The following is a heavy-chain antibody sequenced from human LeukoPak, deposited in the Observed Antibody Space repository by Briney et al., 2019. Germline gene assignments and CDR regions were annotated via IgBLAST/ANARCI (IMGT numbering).Heavy chain of an antibody. CDR1: GFTFSDYY. V-gene: IGHV3-11*01. D-gene: IGHD3-10*01. CDR2: ISSSGSTI. CDR3: AKGSYYYGSGSYYSARAPFDP. J-gene: IGHJ5*02. Sequence: GGSLRLSCAASGFTFSDYYMSWIRQAPGKGLEWVSYISSSGSTIYYADSVKGRFTISRDNAKNSLYLQMNSLRAEDTAVYYCAKGSYYYGSGSYYSARAPFDPWGQGTLVTVSS.